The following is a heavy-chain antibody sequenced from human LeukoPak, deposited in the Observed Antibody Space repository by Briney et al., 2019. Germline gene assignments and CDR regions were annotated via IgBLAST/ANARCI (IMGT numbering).Heavy chain of an antibody. CDR3: ATHRESFFSVSGSYGPGPGENDY. J-gene: IGHJ4*02. CDR2: IKQDGSEK. Sequence: PGGSLRLSCAASGFTFSSYWMSWVRQAPGKGLEWVANIKQDGSEKYYVDSVKGRFTISRDNAKNSLYLQMNSLRAEDTAVYYCATHRESFFSVSGSYGPGPGENDYWGQGTLVTVSS. V-gene: IGHV3-7*03. CDR1: GFTFSSYW. D-gene: IGHD3-10*01.